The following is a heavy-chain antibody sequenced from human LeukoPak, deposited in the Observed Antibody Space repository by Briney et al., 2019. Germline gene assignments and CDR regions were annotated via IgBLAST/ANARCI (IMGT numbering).Heavy chain of an antibody. Sequence: GGSLRLSCAASGFTFDGYAMHWVRQAPGKGLDWVSLISGDGGSTYYADSVKGRFTISRDNSKNSLYLQMNSLRTEDTALYYCAKDNERLRFLEWLLPAFDYWGQGTLVTVSS. CDR1: GFTFDGYA. D-gene: IGHD3-3*01. CDR3: AKDNERLRFLEWLLPAFDY. CDR2: ISGDGGST. J-gene: IGHJ4*02. V-gene: IGHV3-43*02.